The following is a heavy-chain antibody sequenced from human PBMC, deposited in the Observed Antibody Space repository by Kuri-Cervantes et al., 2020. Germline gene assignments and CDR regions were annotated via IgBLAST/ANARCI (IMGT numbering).Heavy chain of an antibody. CDR1: GFTFSDHY. Sequence: GGSLRLSCAASGFTFSDHYMDWVRQAPGKGLEWVSSISSSSSYIYYADSVKGRFTISRDNAKNSLYLQMNSLRAEDTAVYYCASDKTTAFDYWGQGTLVTVSS. D-gene: IGHD4-17*01. CDR3: ASDKTTAFDY. V-gene: IGHV3-21*01. CDR2: ISSSSSYI. J-gene: IGHJ4*02.